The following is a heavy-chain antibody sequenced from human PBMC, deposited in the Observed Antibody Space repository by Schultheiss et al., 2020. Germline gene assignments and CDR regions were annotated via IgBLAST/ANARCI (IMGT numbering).Heavy chain of an antibody. Sequence: GGSLRLSCAASGFTFSSYAMSWVRQAPGKGLVWVSRINSDGSSTSYADSVKGRFTISRDNAKNSLYLQMNSLRDEDTAVYYCARDGAIAHDYGDFFYFDYWGQGTLVTVSS. V-gene: IGHV3-74*01. J-gene: IGHJ4*02. CDR3: ARDGAIAHDYGDFFYFDY. CDR1: GFTFSSYA. D-gene: IGHD4-17*01. CDR2: INSDGSST.